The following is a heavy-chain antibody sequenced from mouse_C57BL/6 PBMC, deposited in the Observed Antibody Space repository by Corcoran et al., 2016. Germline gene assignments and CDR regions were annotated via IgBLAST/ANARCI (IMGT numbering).Heavy chain of an antibody. D-gene: IGHD2-1*01. J-gene: IGHJ2*01. CDR3: ARRGVTGPYFDY. CDR2: INPNNGGT. Sequence: EVQLQQSGPELVKPGASVTIPCKASGYTFTDYTMAWVKQSHRKSLEWIGDINPNNGGTIYNQKFKGKATLTVDKSSSTAYMELRSLTSEDTAVYYGARRGVTGPYFDYWGQGTTLTVSS. CDR1: GYTFTDYT. V-gene: IGHV1-18*01.